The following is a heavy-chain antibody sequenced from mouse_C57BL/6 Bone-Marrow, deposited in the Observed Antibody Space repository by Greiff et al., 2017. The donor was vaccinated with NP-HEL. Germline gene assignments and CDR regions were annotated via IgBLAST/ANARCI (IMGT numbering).Heavy chain of an antibody. V-gene: IGHV1-4*01. Sequence: QVQLQQSGAELARPGASVKMSCKASGYTFTIYTLHWVKQRPGQGLEWIGYINPSSGYTKYNQKFKDKATLTADKSSSTAYMQLSSLTSEDSAVYYCARSSRNYVDYAMDYWGQGTSVTVSS. D-gene: IGHD1-1*01. CDR1: GYTFTIYT. J-gene: IGHJ4*01. CDR2: INPSSGYT. CDR3: ARSSRNYVDYAMDY.